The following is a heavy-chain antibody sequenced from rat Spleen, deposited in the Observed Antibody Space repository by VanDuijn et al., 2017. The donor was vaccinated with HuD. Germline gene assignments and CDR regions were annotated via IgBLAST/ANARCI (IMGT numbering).Heavy chain of an antibody. D-gene: IGHD1-11*01. CDR3: ARTYSDNWFAY. Sequence: QLQLKESGPGLVQPSQTLSLTCTVSGLSLTSNSVSWIRQPTGKGLEWMGVIWSYGGTDYNSALKSRLSISSDTSKSQVFLKMSRLQTEDTAMYFCARTYSDNWFAYWGQGTLVTVSS. CDR1: GLSLTSNS. J-gene: IGHJ3*01. V-gene: IGHV2-47*01. CDR2: IWSYGGT.